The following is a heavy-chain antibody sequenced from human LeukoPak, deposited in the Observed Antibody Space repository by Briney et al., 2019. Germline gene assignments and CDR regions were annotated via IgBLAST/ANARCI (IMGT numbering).Heavy chain of an antibody. V-gene: IGHV4-61*01. D-gene: IGHD5-12*01. CDR1: GGSISSSSYY. J-gene: IGHJ3*02. Sequence: SETLSLTCTVSGGSISSSSYYWGWIRQPPGKGLEWIGYIYYSGSTNYNPSLKSRVTISVDTSKNQFSLKLSSVTAADTAVYYCARDLTSGSSDAFDIWGQGTMVTVSS. CDR3: ARDLTSGSSDAFDI. CDR2: IYYSGST.